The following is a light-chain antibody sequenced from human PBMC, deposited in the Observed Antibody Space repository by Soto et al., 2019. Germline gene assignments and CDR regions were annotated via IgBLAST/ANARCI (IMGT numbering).Light chain of an antibody. V-gene: IGLV1-40*01. J-gene: IGLJ1*01. CDR1: SSNIGAGYV. Sequence: QSLLRQPPSVSGAPGERFTISCTGSSSNIGAGYVVHWYQQLPGAAPKLLIFSDNNRPSGVPDRFSGSKSGTSASLAITGLRAEDEAHYYCQSSDNNSDYVFGTGTNVTVL. CDR2: SDN. CDR3: QSSDNNSDYV.